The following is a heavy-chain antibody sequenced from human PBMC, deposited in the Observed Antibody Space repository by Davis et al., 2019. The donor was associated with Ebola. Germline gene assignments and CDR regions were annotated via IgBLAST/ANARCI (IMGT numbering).Heavy chain of an antibody. CDR2: ISSSSSYI. V-gene: IGHV3-21*01. CDR1: GFTFSSYS. D-gene: IGHD6-6*01. J-gene: IGHJ6*02. CDR3: ARSSIAARPGYYYGMDV. Sequence: GGSLRLSCAASGFTFSSYSMNWVRQAPGKELEWVSSISSSSSYIYYADSVKGRFTISKDNAKNSLYLQINSLRAEDTAVYYCARSSIAARPGYYYGMDVWGQGTTVTVSS.